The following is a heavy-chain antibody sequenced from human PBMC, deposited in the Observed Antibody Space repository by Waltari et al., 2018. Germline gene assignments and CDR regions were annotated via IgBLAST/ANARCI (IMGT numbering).Heavy chain of an antibody. Sequence: QVQLVQSGAEVKKPGASVKVSCKVSGYTLTELSMHWVRQVPGKGLEWMGGFEPEDGETIYAQKFQGRVTMTEDTSTDTAYMELSSLRSEDTAVYYCATVTRHSYSSGWYIYFDLWGRGTLVTVSS. CDR3: ATVTRHSYSSGWYIYFDL. CDR2: FEPEDGET. D-gene: IGHD6-19*01. CDR1: GYTLTELS. J-gene: IGHJ2*01. V-gene: IGHV1-24*01.